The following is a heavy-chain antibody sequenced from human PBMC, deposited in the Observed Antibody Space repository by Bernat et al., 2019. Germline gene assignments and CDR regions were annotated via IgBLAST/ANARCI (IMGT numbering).Heavy chain of an antibody. CDR1: GFTFSSYG. D-gene: IGHD6-19*01. CDR3: AKARKSSGWYKVYYYYGMDV. V-gene: IGHV3-30*18. CDR2: ISYDGSNK. J-gene: IGHJ6*02. Sequence: MQLVESGGGLVKPGRSLRLSCAASGFTFSSYGMHWVRQAPGKGLEWVAVISYDGSNKYYADSVKGRFTISRDNSKNTLYLQMNSLRAEDTAVYYCAKARKSSGWYKVYYYYGMDVWGQGTTVTVSS.